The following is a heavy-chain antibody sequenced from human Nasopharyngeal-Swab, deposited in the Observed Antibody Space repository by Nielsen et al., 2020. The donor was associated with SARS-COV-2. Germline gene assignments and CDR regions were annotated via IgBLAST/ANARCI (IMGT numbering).Heavy chain of an antibody. V-gene: IGHV4-34*01. CDR2: TNHNERT. CDR1: GGSFNGFY. J-gene: IGHJ6*02. CDR3: ARAGRVGDAYTGLDV. D-gene: IGHD5-24*01. Sequence: SDTLSLTCSVSGGSFNGFYWNWIRQPPEKGLEWIGETNHNERTNYNPSLKSRLTMSVDTSTNKVFLKLNSLPATDTAVYYCARAGRVGDAYTGLDVWGQGTTVTVSS.